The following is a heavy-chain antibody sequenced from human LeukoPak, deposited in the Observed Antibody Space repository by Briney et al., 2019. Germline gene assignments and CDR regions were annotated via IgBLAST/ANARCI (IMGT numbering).Heavy chain of an antibody. CDR1: GFTFSSNY. D-gene: IGHD4-17*01. CDR3: ARGTTVTRNYFDY. J-gene: IGHJ4*02. Sequence: PGGSLRLSCAASGFTFSSNYMSWVRQVPGKGLEWVSVMFAGGSTYYADCVKGRFTISRDESKNSLYLQMNSLRAEDTAVYYCARGTTVTRNYFDYWGQGTLVTVSS. CDR2: MFAGGST. V-gene: IGHV3-53*01.